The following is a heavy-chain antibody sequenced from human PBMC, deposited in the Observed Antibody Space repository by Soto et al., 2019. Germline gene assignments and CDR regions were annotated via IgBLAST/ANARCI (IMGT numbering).Heavy chain of an antibody. V-gene: IGHV4-59*01. CDR1: GGSISSYY. J-gene: IGHJ4*02. Sequence: PSETLSLTCTVSGGSISSYYWSWIRQPPGKGPEWIGYIYYSGSTNYNPSLKSRVTISVDTSKNQFSLKLSSVTAADTAVYYCAREVSYGDYGYWGQGTLVTVS. D-gene: IGHD4-17*01. CDR3: AREVSYGDYGY. CDR2: IYYSGST.